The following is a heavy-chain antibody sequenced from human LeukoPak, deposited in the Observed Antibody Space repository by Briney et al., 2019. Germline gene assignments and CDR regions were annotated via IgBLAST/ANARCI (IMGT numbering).Heavy chain of an antibody. V-gene: IGHV3-23*01. CDR3: AQQVGYCSSGSCYFTY. Sequence: QTGGSLRLSCAASGFTVSSNYMSWVRQAPGKGLEWVSAISNTGGSTYYADSVKGRFTISRDKSKNTLSLQMNSLRAEDTAVYYCAQQVGYCSSGSCYFTYWGQGTLVTVSS. J-gene: IGHJ1*01. D-gene: IGHD2-15*01. CDR2: ISNTGGST. CDR1: GFTVSSNY.